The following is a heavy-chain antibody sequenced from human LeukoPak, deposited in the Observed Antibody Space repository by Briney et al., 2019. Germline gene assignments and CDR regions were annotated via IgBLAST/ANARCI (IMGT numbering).Heavy chain of an antibody. J-gene: IGHJ6*03. V-gene: IGHV1-18*01. CDR3: ARDRAAPGMDYMDV. D-gene: IGHD1-26*01. CDR1: GYTFTSYG. CDR2: ISTYDGNT. Sequence: ASVKVSCKASGYTFTSYGISWVRQAPGQGLEWMGWISTYDGNTNYAQELQGRVTMTTDTSTSTAYMELRSLRSDDTAVYYCARDRAAPGMDYMDVWGKGTTVTVSS.